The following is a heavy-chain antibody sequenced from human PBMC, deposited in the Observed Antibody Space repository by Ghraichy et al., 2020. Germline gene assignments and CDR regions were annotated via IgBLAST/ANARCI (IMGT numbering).Heavy chain of an antibody. CDR1: GGSFSGYY. CDR3: ARGLTPYMILDAFDI. CDR2: INHSGST. D-gene: IGHD4-23*01. V-gene: IGHV4-34*01. J-gene: IGHJ3*02. Sequence: SETLSLTCAVYGGSFSGYYWSWIRQPPGKGLEWIGEINHSGSTNYNPSLKSRVTISVDTSKNQFSLKLSSVTAADTAVYYCARGLTPYMILDAFDIWGQGTMVTVSS.